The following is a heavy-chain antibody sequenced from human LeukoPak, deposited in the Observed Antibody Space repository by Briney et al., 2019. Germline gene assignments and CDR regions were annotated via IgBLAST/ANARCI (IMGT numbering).Heavy chain of an antibody. CDR1: GYTFTNSY. CDR3: ARIRDGYNDAYDL. Sequence: ASVKVSCKASGYTFTNSYIHWVRQAPGQVLEWMGLINPDGGNTNYAQNFQGRVTLARDTSTSTVYMELSSLRSEDTAIYYCARIRDGYNDAYDLWGQGTVVTVPS. CDR2: INPDGGNT. D-gene: IGHD5-24*01. V-gene: IGHV1-46*01. J-gene: IGHJ3*01.